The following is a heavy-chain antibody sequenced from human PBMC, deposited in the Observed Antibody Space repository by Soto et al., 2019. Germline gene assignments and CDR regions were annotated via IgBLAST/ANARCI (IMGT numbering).Heavy chain of an antibody. D-gene: IGHD6-19*01. CDR3: ARVTPSGDFHF. Sequence: QVQLVQSGAEVKKPGASVKVSCKASGYSFSIYHLGWVRQAPGQGLEWMGWINVYNGNTNYAQKFQGRVTVTRDTSTSTGYMELRSLRSDDTAVYYCARVTPSGDFHFWGQGTLVTVSS. V-gene: IGHV1-18*04. CDR1: GYSFSIYH. CDR2: INVYNGNT. J-gene: IGHJ4*02.